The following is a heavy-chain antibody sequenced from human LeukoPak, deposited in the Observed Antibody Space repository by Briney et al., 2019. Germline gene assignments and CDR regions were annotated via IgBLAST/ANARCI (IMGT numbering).Heavy chain of an antibody. J-gene: IGHJ4*02. V-gene: IGHV4-38-2*02. CDR3: ARDSSGWYKDY. CDR2: IYHSGST. D-gene: IGHD6-19*01. Sequence: SETLSLTCAVSGYSISSGYYWGWIRQPPGKGLEWIGSIYHSGSTYYNPSLKSRVTISVDTPKNQFSLKLSSVTAADTAVYYCARDSSGWYKDYWGQGTLVTVSS. CDR1: GYSISSGYY.